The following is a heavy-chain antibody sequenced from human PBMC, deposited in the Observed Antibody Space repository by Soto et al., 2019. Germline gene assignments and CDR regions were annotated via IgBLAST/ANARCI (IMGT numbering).Heavy chain of an antibody. V-gene: IGHV3-23*01. CDR3: SRDRVISATFWFDP. J-gene: IGHJ5*02. Sequence: GGSLRLSCAASGFTFSNYAMSWVRQAPGKGLEWASTISGNDFSTYYADSVKGRFTISRDNSKKILFLQMNSLRAEDTAVYYCSRDRVISATFWFDPWGQGTLVTVSS. CDR2: ISGNDFST. CDR1: GFTFSNYA. D-gene: IGHD2-15*01.